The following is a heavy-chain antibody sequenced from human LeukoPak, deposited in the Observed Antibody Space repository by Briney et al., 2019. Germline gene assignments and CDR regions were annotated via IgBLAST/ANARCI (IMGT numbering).Heavy chain of an antibody. CDR2: IFSNDEK. D-gene: IGHD3-22*01. CDR3: ARFRYYYDSSGYYYLFDAFDI. V-gene: IGHV2-26*01. CDR1: GFSLSTARMG. Sequence: ESGPTLVNPTETLTLTCTVSGFSLSTARMGVSWIRQPPGKALEWLAHIFSNDEKSYSTSLKSRLTISKDTSKSQVVLTMTNMDPVDTATYYCARFRYYYDSSGYYYLFDAFDIWGQGTMVTVSS. J-gene: IGHJ3*02.